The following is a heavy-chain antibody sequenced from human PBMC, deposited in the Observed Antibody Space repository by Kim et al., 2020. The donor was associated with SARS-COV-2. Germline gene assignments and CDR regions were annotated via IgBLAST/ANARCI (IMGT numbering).Heavy chain of an antibody. CDR3: ASLFKARYFDY. J-gene: IGHJ4*02. CDR2: MFFSRST. Sequence: SETLSLTCNVSGASIDSTTYYWSWIRQTPERGLEWIGAMFFSRSTYYNPTLKSRVTMSLDKSENQFSLTLSSVTAADTAVYYCASLFKARYFDYWGQGTLVTVSS. V-gene: IGHV4-39*01. CDR1: GASIDSTTYY.